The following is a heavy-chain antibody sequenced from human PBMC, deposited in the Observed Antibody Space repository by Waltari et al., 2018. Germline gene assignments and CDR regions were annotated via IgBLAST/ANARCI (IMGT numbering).Heavy chain of an antibody. CDR3: TRDLYGSGGDWFDP. D-gene: IGHD3-10*01. CDR2: IGGGSRTYR. V-gene: IGHV3-21*03. CDR1: GFGFTDSD. J-gene: IGHJ5*02. Sequence: QLVESGGGLVKPGGSLGLTCATSGFGFTDSDMNWVRLAPGGGREVVVSIGGGSRTYRVYGDSGKGRFTISRDNAKNSLYLQMNSLRAGDTAVYYCTRDLYGSGGDWFDPWGQGTLVSVSS.